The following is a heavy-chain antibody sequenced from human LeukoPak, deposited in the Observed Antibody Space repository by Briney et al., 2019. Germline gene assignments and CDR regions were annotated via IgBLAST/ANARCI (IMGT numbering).Heavy chain of an antibody. CDR2: ISYDGSNK. V-gene: IGHV3-30-3*01. J-gene: IGHJ4*02. CDR3: ARDQMAAGGNLDPYFDY. CDR1: AFTFSSYA. D-gene: IGHD6-13*01. Sequence: GGSLRLSCVASAFTFSSYAIHWVRQAPGKGLGWVAVISYDGSNKYYADSVKGRFTISRDNSKNTVYLQMNSLRADDTAVYYCARDQMAAGGNLDPYFDYWGQGTLVTVSS.